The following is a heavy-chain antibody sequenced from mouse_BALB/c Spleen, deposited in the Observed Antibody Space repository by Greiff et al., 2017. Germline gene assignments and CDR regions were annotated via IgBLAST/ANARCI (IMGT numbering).Heavy chain of an antibody. Sequence: EVQLQQSGPSLVKPSQTLSLTCSVTGDSITSGYWNWIRKFPGNKLEYMGYISYSGSTYYNPSLKSRISITRDTSKNQYYLQLNSVTTEDTATYYCARYDGYYVDYWYFDVWGAGTTVTVSS. CDR2: ISYSGST. J-gene: IGHJ1*01. CDR3: ARYDGYYVDYWYFDV. V-gene: IGHV3-8*02. CDR1: GDSITSGY. D-gene: IGHD2-3*01.